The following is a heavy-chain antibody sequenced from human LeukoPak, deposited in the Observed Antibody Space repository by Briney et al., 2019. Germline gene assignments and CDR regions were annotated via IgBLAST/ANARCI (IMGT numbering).Heavy chain of an antibody. V-gene: IGHV4-59*08. CDR3: ARHGGTLDYFDS. Sequence: SETLSLTCSASNGSISTYYWSWIRQSPGKGLEWIGYIYHGGTTSYNPSLKRRVTISVDSPKNQSSLRLTSLTAADTALYYCARHGGTLDYFDSWGPGSLVIVSS. CDR1: NGSISTYY. D-gene: IGHD1-26*01. J-gene: IGHJ4*02. CDR2: IYHGGTT.